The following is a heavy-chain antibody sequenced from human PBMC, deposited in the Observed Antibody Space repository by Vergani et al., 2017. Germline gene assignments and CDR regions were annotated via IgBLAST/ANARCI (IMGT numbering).Heavy chain of an antibody. Sequence: QGQLAQSGAEVKKPGSSVKVSCKASGGTFSSNSISWVRQAPGQGLEWMGRIIPIFGTTSYAQKFQGRVTILADESTSTAYMELSSLRSEDTAVYYCARRVPFSAFEGQMLCYGLDVWGQGTTVTVSS. CDR3: ARRVPFSAFEGQMLCYGLDV. D-gene: IGHD2-2*01. V-gene: IGHV1-69*13. CDR1: GGTFSSNS. J-gene: IGHJ6*02. CDR2: IIPIFGTT.